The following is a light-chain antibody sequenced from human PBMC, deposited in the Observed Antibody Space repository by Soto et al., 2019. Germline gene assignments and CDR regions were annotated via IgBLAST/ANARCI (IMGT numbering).Light chain of an antibody. J-gene: IGKJ2*01. Sequence: EIVLTQSPGTLSLSPGEIATLSCRASQSVSTSYLAWYQQKPGQAPRLLIYGASSRATGIPDRFSGSGSGTDFTLTISRLEPADFAVYYCQQYGSSSYTFGQRTKLQIK. CDR3: QQYGSSSYT. CDR1: QSVSTSY. CDR2: GAS. V-gene: IGKV3-20*01.